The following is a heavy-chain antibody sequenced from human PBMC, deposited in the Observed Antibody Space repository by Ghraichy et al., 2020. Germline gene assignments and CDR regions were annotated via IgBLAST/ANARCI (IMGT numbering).Heavy chain of an antibody. D-gene: IGHD5-18*01. J-gene: IGHJ6*02. CDR1: GFTFSSYA. Sequence: GGSLRLSCAASGFTFSSYAMSWVRQAPGKGLEWVSAISGSGGSTYYADSVKGRFTISRDNSKNTLYLQMNSLRAEDTAVYYCAKDSTNGYSYGPDWDYGMDVWGQGTTVTVSS. CDR2: ISGSGGST. CDR3: AKDSTNGYSYGPDWDYGMDV. V-gene: IGHV3-23*01.